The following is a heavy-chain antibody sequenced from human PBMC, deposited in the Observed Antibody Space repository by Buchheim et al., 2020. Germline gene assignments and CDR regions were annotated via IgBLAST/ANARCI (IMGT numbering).Heavy chain of an antibody. CDR3: AKGRARGYSYGYGGIPDY. Sequence: EVQLLESGGGLVQPGGSLRLSCAASGFTFSSYAMSWVRQAPGQGLEWVSAISGSGGSTYYADSVKGRFTISRDNSKNTLYLQMNSLRAEDTAVYYCAKGRARGYSYGYGGIPDYWGQGTL. J-gene: IGHJ4*02. V-gene: IGHV3-23*01. D-gene: IGHD5-18*01. CDR2: ISGSGGST. CDR1: GFTFSSYA.